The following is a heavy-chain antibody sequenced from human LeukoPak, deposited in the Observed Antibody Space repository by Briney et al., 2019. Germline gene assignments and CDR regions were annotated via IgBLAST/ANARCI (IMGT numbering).Heavy chain of an antibody. CDR3: ARFSIVVVPAAMKRDYYFDY. V-gene: IGHV4-61*01. Sequence: SETLSLTCTVSGGSVSSGSYYWSWIRQPPGKGLGWIGYIYYSGSTNYNPSLKSRVTISVDTSKNQFSLKLSSVTAADTAVYYCARFSIVVVPAAMKRDYYFDYWGQGTLVTVSS. CDR1: GGSVSSGSYY. J-gene: IGHJ4*02. D-gene: IGHD2-2*01. CDR2: IYYSGST.